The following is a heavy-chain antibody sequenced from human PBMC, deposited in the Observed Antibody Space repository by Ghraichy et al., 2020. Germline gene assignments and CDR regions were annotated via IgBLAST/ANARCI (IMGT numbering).Heavy chain of an antibody. J-gene: IGHJ6*02. CDR2: IYYSGST. D-gene: IGHD3-9*01. CDR1: GGSVSSGSYY. Sequence: SETLSLTCTVSGGSVSSGSYYWSWIRQPPGKGLEWSGYIYYSGSTNYNTSLKSRVTRSVDTSKNQFYLKLSSVTAAETAVYYCARDNDILTGYSGMGMDVWGQGTTVTVSS. CDR3: ARDNDILTGYSGMGMDV. V-gene: IGHV4-61*01.